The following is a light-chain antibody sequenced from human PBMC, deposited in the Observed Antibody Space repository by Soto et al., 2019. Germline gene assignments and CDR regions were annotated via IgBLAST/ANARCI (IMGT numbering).Light chain of an antibody. CDR3: SSYTSATTYV. CDR1: SSDVGAYNY. J-gene: IGLJ1*01. V-gene: IGLV2-14*01. Sequence: ALTQPASVSGSPGQSITISCTGTSSDVGAYNYDSWYQQYPGEAPKVIIYDVSHRPAGVSNRFSGSKSGNTASLTISGLQTQDEADYYCSSYTSATTYVFGTGTKVTVL. CDR2: DVS.